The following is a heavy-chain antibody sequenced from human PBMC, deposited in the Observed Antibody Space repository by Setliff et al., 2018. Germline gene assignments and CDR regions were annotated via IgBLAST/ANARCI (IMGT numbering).Heavy chain of an antibody. V-gene: IGHV1-2*02. Sequence: ASVKVSCKAFGYIFAGYYMHWVRQTPGQGLEWMGWINPISGDTKYVQKFQGRVTLTRDTSKSAAYMDLRGLRSDDTAVYYCAISTLSICSGGSCPNAFDVWGQGTMVTVSS. J-gene: IGHJ3*01. D-gene: IGHD2-15*01. CDR2: INPISGDT. CDR3: AISTLSICSGGSCPNAFDV. CDR1: GYIFAGYY.